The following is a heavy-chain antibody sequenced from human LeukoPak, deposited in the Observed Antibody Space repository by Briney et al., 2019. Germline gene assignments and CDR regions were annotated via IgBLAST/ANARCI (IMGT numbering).Heavy chain of an antibody. V-gene: IGHV4-31*03. D-gene: IGHD4-17*01. Sequence: PSQTLSLTCTVSGGSISIGGHYWTWIRQHPGKGLEWIGYIYYSGGTYYNPSLKSRVTISVDTSKNQFSLKLSSVTAADTAVYYCARAYAYYFDYWGQGTLVTVSS. CDR2: IYYSGGT. J-gene: IGHJ4*02. CDR1: GGSISIGGHY. CDR3: ARAYAYYFDY.